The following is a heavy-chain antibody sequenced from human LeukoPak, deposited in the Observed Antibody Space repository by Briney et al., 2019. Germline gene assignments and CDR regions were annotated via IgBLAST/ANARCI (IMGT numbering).Heavy chain of an antibody. Sequence: GGSLRLSCAASGFTFSSYWMSWVRQAPGKGLEWVANIKQDGSEKYYVDSVKGRFTISRDNAKNSLYLQMNSLRAEDTAVYYCAKGPDSSGYLAFDIWGQGTMVTVSS. CDR2: IKQDGSEK. CDR1: GFTFSSYW. J-gene: IGHJ3*02. D-gene: IGHD3-22*01. CDR3: AKGPDSSGYLAFDI. V-gene: IGHV3-7*01.